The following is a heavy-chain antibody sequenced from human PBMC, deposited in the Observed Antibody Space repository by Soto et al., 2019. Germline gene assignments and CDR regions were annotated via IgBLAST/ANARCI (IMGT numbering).Heavy chain of an antibody. CDR3: ARVVSYYDSSGAYNWFDP. CDR1: GGSISSYY. Sequence: SATLSLTCTVSGGSISSYYWRWIRRPPGRGLEWIGYIYQRGSTNYTPSRKSRVTISVDPSKNQFSLKLSSVTAADTAVYYCARVVSYYDSSGAYNWFDPWGQGTLVTVS. V-gene: IGHV4-59*01. J-gene: IGHJ5*02. CDR2: IYQRGST. D-gene: IGHD3-22*01.